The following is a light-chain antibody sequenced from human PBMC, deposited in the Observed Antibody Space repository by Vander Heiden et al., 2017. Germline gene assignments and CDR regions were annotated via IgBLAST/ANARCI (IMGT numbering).Light chain of an antibody. J-gene: IGKJ2*01. CDR2: AAS. V-gene: IGKV1D-12*01. CDR1: QGITTW. Sequence: DIQMTQSPSSVSASVGDRVTITCRAAQGITTWLAWYQQRPGKAPRLLIHAASSLQGGVPSRFSGSGSGTEFTLTISSLQPEDFATYYCQQANSFPYTFGQGTNLEIK. CDR3: QQANSFPYT.